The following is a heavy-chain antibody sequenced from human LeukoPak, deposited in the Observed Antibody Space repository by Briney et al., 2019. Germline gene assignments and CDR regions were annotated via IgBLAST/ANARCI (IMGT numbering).Heavy chain of an antibody. CDR1: GFTFSSYA. D-gene: IGHD6-19*01. CDR2: ISYDGSNK. J-gene: IGHJ4*02. Sequence: PGGSLRLPCAASGFTFSSYAMHWVRQAPGKGLEWVAVISYDGSNKYYADSVKGRFTISRDNSKNTLYLQMNSLRAEDTAVYYCARDTYSSGWYPDYWGQGTLATVSS. V-gene: IGHV3-30-3*01. CDR3: ARDTYSSGWYPDY.